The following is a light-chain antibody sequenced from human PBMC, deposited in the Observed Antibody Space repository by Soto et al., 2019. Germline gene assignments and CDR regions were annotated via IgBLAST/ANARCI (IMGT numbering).Light chain of an antibody. J-gene: IGKJ4*01. Sequence: EIVLTQSPGTLSLSQGERATLSCRASQSVSNNYLAWYQQKPGQAPRLLIYGASSRATGIPDRFSGSGSGTDFTLTISSLEPEDFAAYYCQQSSSSPHTLGGGTKVDIK. CDR1: QSVSNNY. CDR3: QQSSSSPHT. V-gene: IGKV3-20*01. CDR2: GAS.